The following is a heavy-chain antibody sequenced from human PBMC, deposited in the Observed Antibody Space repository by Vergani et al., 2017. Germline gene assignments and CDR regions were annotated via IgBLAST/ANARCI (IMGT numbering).Heavy chain of an antibody. CDR2: IYYSGST. V-gene: IGHV4-31*03. CDR3: AIGGTGSCWQRMDAFDI. CDR1: GGSISSGGYY. Sequence: QVQLQESGPGLVKPSQTLSLTCTVSGGSISSGGYYWSWIRQHPGKGLEWIGYIYYSGSTYYNPSLKSRVTISVDTSKNQFSLKLSSVTAADTAVYYCAIGGTGSCWQRMDAFDIWGQGTMVTVSS. D-gene: IGHD6-13*01. J-gene: IGHJ3*02.